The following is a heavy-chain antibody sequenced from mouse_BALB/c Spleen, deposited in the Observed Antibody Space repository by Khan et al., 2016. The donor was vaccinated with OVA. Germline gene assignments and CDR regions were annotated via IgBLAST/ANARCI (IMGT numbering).Heavy chain of an antibody. CDR2: INPYNDGT. D-gene: IGHD1-1*01. Sequence: VQLKESGPELVKPGASVKLSCKASGYTFTNYIIHWVNQKPGQGLEWIGYINPYNDGTKYNETFKGKATLTSDKSSSTAYMELSGLTSGASAVHYCARDYVGSIWFTYWGQGTLVTVSA. V-gene: IGHV1S136*01. J-gene: IGHJ3*01. CDR1: GYTFTNYI. CDR3: ARDYVGSIWFTY.